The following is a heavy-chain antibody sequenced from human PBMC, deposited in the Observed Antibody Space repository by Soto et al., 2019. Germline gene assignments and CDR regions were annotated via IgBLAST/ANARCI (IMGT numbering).Heavy chain of an antibody. CDR3: AIQYDYGHY. J-gene: IGHJ4*01. Sequence: LGEALKVSCKGSGYTFTKYWIGWVRQMPGKGLEWMGIIYPGDSDTRYRPSFQGQVTISADKSISTAYLQWSSLKASDTAMYYCAIQYDYGHYWGQGTLVTVSS. CDR1: GYTFTKYW. D-gene: IGHD3-10*01. V-gene: IGHV5-51*01. CDR2: IYPGDSDT.